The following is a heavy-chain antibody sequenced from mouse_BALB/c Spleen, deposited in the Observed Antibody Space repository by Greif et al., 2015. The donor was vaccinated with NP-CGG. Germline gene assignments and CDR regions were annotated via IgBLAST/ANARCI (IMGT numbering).Heavy chain of an antibody. CDR2: IWAGGST. J-gene: IGHJ4*01. CDR1: GFSLTSYG. Sequence: VQLVESGPGLVAPSQSLSITCTVSGFSLTSYGVHWVRQPPGKGLEWLGVIWAGGSTNYNSALMSRLSISKDNSKSQVFLKMNSLQTDDKAMYYCARDSLYDYDKVMDYWGQGTSVTVSS. CDR3: ARDSLYDYDKVMDY. V-gene: IGHV2-9*02. D-gene: IGHD2-4*01.